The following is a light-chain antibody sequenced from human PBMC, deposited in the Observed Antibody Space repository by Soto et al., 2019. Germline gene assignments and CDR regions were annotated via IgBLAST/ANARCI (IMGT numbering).Light chain of an antibody. CDR3: QQYGSSPGT. CDR1: QSVNYNY. Sequence: EIVLTQSPGTLSLSPGDRATLSCRASQSVNYNYFAWYQQKPGQAPRLLIYRASSRATGIPDRFSGGGSRTDFTLTITRLEPEDCAVYYCQQYGSSPGTFGQGTKVEIK. CDR2: RAS. J-gene: IGKJ1*01. V-gene: IGKV3-20*01.